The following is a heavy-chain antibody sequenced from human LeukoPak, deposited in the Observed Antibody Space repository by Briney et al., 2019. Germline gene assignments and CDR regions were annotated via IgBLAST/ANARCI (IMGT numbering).Heavy chain of an antibody. V-gene: IGHV3-30*18. CDR1: GVTLSPYG. D-gene: IGHD6-19*01. CDR2: ISYEGGTQ. J-gene: IGHJ4*02. Sequence: PGRSLRLSCAASGVTLSPYGMHWVRQAPGKGLEWVAVISYEGGTQHYADSVKGRFIISRDNPRNTLYLQMNILRTEDTAVYYCAKALWYRSGWYGFDYWGQGTLVTVSS. CDR3: AKALWYRSGWYGFDY.